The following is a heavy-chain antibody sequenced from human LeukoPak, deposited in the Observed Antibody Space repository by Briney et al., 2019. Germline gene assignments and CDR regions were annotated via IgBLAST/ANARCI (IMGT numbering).Heavy chain of an antibody. Sequence: SETLSLTCSVSGGSIDTYYWSCIRQPAGKGLEWIGRIHSSGSTHYNPSLKSRVTMSLDTSKNQFSLKLTSVTAADTAVYYCARDLYYGSGPFDPWGQGTLVTVSS. V-gene: IGHV4-4*07. CDR3: ARDLYYGSGPFDP. CDR1: GGSIDTYY. J-gene: IGHJ5*02. D-gene: IGHD3-10*01. CDR2: IHSSGST.